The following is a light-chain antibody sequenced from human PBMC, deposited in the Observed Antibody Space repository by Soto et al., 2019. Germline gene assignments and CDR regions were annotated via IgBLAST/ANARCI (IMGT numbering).Light chain of an antibody. Sequence: DIQVTQSPSSLSASVGDRVTITCRASQAISNSLAWYQQKPGKVPKLLIYAASTLRSGVPSRFSGSGSGTDFTLPIRGLQPEDVASYYCPKYNSAPLTFGGGT. J-gene: IGKJ4*01. V-gene: IGKV1-27*01. CDR1: QAISNS. CDR2: AAS. CDR3: PKYNSAPLT.